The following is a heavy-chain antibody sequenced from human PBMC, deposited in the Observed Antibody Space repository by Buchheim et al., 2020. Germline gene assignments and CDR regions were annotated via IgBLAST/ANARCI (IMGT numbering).Heavy chain of an antibody. CDR1: GGSISSSSYY. CDR2: LYYSGST. D-gene: IGHD4-11*01. J-gene: IGHJ4*02. CDR3: ARSRPYSNHYDY. Sequence: QLQLQESGPGLVKPSETLSLTCTVSGGSISSSSYYWGWNRQPPGKGLEWIGSLYYSGSTYFNPSLKSRVTISVDTSKNKFSLKLSSVTAADTAMYYCARSRPYSNHYDYWGQGTL. V-gene: IGHV4-39*01.